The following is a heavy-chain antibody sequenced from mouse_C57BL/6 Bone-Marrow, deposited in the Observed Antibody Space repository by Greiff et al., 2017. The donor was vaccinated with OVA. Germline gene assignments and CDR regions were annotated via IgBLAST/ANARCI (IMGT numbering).Heavy chain of an antibody. Sequence: EVKLVESGPELVKPGASVKIPCKASGYTFTDYNMDWVKQSHGKSLEWIGDINPNNGGTIYNQKFKGKATLTVDKSSSTAYMELRSLTSVDTAVYYCARYGNSLFDYWGQGTTLTVSS. CDR3: ARYGNSLFDY. V-gene: IGHV1-18*01. CDR2: INPNNGGT. CDR1: GYTFTDYN. D-gene: IGHD1-1*01. J-gene: IGHJ2*01.